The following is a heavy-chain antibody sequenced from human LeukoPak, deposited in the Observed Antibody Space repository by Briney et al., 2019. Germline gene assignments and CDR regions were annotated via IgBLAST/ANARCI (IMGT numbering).Heavy chain of an antibody. J-gene: IGHJ4*02. V-gene: IGHV4-59*01. CDR3: ARKDVNFDY. Sequence: PSETLSLTCTVSGGSISSYYWNWIRQPPGKGLEWIGYIYYSGSTNYNPSLKSRVTISLDTSKNQFSLKLRLVTAADTAVYYCARKDVNFDYWGQGTLVTVSS. CDR2: IYYSGST. CDR1: GGSISSYY.